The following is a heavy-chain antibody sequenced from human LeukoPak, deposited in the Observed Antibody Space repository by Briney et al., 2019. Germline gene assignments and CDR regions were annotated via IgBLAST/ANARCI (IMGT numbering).Heavy chain of an antibody. CDR3: ARNPFGDHDY. CDR1: GFTFRNYW. CDR2: IKPDGSAK. Sequence: GGSLRLSCAASGFTFRNYWMTWVRQAPGKGLEWVANIKPDGSAKNYVDSVKGRFTIFRDNAKNSLYLQMNSLTVADTAVYFCARNPFGDHDYWGQGTLVTVSS. D-gene: IGHD4-17*01. J-gene: IGHJ4*02. V-gene: IGHV3-7*01.